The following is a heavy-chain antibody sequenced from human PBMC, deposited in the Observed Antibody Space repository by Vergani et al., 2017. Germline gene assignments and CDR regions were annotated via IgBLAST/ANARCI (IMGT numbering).Heavy chain of an antibody. J-gene: IGHJ4*02. CDR1: GGTFSNYA. CDR3: ARGLGYCGGDSCPNDY. CDR2: IIPMFGTA. Sequence: QVQLVQSGAEVNKPGSSVKVSCKASGGTFSNYAINWVRQAPGQGLEWMGRIIPMFGTANYAQKFQGRVTITADESTRTGYMELSSLRSEDTAVYYCARGLGYCGGDSCPNDYWGQGTLVTVSS. D-gene: IGHD2-15*01. V-gene: IGHV1-69*15.